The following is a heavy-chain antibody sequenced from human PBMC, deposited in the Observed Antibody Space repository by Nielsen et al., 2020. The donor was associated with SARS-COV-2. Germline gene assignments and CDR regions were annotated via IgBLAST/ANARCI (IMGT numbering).Heavy chain of an antibody. J-gene: IGHJ4*02. D-gene: IGHD5-12*01. Sequence: RQAPGKGLEWVSYISSSGSTIFYADSVKGRFTISRDNAKNSLFLQMNSLRAEDTAVYYCARTIGATSDYFDYWGQGTLVTVSS. CDR3: ARTIGATSDYFDY. V-gene: IGHV3-11*01. CDR2: ISSSGSTI.